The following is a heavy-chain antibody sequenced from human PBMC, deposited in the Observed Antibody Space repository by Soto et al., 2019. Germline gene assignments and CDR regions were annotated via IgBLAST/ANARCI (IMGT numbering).Heavy chain of an antibody. Sequence: PAETLSLTCTVSGGSISRSSYYWGWIRQPPGKGLEGIGSLYYSGSTYNNQSLTRRVTISVDTSKNQFSLKLSSVTAADTAVYYCARCGYSYGTFYYYYGMDVWGQGTTVTASS. V-gene: IGHV4-39*01. CDR3: ARCGYSYGTFYYYYGMDV. CDR1: GGSISRSSYY. J-gene: IGHJ6*02. CDR2: LYYSGST. D-gene: IGHD5-18*01.